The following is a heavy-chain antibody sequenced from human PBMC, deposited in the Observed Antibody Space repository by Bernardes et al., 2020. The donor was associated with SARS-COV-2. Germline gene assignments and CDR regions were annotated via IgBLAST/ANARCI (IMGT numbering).Heavy chain of an antibody. CDR1: GGSIGSYY. CDR2: IYYSGTT. J-gene: IGHJ2*01. Sequence: SETLSLTCTVSGGSIGSYYWAWIRQPPGKGLEWIGYIYYSGTTNYNPSLKSRVTISVDRSQNQFSLNLSSVTPADTAVYYCARDLSHLVRRGFDLWGRGPLVTVPS. V-gene: IGHV4-59*01. CDR3: ARDLSHLVRRGFDL. D-gene: IGHD3-10*01.